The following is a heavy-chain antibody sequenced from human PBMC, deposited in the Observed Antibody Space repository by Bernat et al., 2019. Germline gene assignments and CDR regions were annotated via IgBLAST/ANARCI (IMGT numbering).Heavy chain of an antibody. CDR2: ISGSGGST. CDR3: AKSLGYCSGGSCYDFPDTYYFDY. J-gene: IGHJ4*02. D-gene: IGHD2-15*01. CDR1: GFTFSSYA. Sequence: EVQLLESGGGLVQPGGSLRLSCAASGFTFSSYAMSWVRQAPGKGLEWVSAISGSGGSTYYADSGKGRITISRDNSKSTLYLQMNSLRAEDTAVYYCAKSLGYCSGGSCYDFPDTYYFDYWGQGTLVTVSS. V-gene: IGHV3-23*01.